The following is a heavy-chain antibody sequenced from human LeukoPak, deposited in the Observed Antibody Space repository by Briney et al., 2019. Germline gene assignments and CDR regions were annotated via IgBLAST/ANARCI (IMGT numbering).Heavy chain of an antibody. CDR3: TSWGDTTAEYFQR. V-gene: IGHV3-7*01. CDR1: GFTFNRCW. Sequence: TGGSLRLSCVVSGFTFNRCWMNWVRQAPGKGLEWVAHINPDGRDTYVDSVKGRLTISRDNAQNSMYLQMNSLRVEDTAVYYCTSWGDTTAEYFQRWGQGTLVTVSS. D-gene: IGHD2-21*02. J-gene: IGHJ1*01. CDR2: INPDGRDT.